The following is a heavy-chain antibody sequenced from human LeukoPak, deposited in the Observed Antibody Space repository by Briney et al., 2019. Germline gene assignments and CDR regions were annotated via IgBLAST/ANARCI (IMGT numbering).Heavy chain of an antibody. CDR2: IYHSGSP. CDR1: GGSISSNNW. V-gene: IGHV4-4*02. Sequence: PSETLSLTCAVSGGSISSNNWWGWVRQPPGKGLEWIGEIYHSGSPNYNPSLKSRVTISVDKSRNHFSLNLSSVTAADTAVYYCARVNINNWHSCDYWGQGTLVTVSS. D-gene: IGHD1-1*01. CDR3: ARVNINNWHSCDY. J-gene: IGHJ4*02.